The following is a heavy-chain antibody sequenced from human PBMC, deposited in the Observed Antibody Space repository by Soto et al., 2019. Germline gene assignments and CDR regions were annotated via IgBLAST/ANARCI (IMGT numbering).Heavy chain of an antibody. J-gene: IGHJ4*02. CDR2: IIPVRGTA. CDR3: ASSYGTSWYGDY. Sequence: ASVKVSCKASGNTFNNYAVTWVRQAPGQGLEWTGGIIPVRGTANYAQKFQGRVTITADESTSTVFMQLSSLRSEDTAVYYCASSYGTSWYGDYWGQGTLVTVSS. D-gene: IGHD6-13*01. V-gene: IGHV1-69*13. CDR1: GNTFNNYA.